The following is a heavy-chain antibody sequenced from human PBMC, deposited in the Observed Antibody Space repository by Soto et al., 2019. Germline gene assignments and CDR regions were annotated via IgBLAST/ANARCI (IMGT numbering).Heavy chain of an antibody. V-gene: IGHV3-23*01. Sequence: GGSLRLSSAASGFTFSNYAMSWIRQAPGKGLEWVSTIRETGNTYYADSVRGRFATSRDNSENTLYLQMSSLRAEDTAVYYCAKQQMGVIRALDYWGQGTLVTVSS. J-gene: IGHJ4*02. CDR2: IRETGNT. D-gene: IGHD1-26*01. CDR1: GFTFSNYA. CDR3: AKQQMGVIRALDY.